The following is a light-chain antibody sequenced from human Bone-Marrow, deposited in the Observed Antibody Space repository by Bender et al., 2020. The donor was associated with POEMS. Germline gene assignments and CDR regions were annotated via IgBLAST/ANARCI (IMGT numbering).Light chain of an antibody. V-gene: IGLV3-21*02. Sequence: SYVLTQPHSVSVAPGQTARITCGGNNIGSKSVDWHLQKPGQAPVLVVYDDSDRPSGIPERFSGANSGNTATLTISRVEAGDEADYFCQVWDRDNEVGVFGGGTKLTVL. J-gene: IGLJ3*02. CDR2: DDS. CDR1: NIGSKS. CDR3: QVWDRDNEVGV.